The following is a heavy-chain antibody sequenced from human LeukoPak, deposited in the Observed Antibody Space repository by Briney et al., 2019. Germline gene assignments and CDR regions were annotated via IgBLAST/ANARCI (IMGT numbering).Heavy chain of an antibody. V-gene: IGHV4-31*02. CDR1: GFTVSSNY. Sequence: LRLSCAASGFTVSSNYMSWVRQHPGKGLEWIGYIYYSGSTYYNPSLKSRVTISVDTSKNQFSLKLSSVTAADTAVYYCARDNKNAYYDSSGYGYAFDIWGQGTMVTVSS. CDR3: ARDNKNAYYDSSGYGYAFDI. D-gene: IGHD3-22*01. CDR2: IYYSGST. J-gene: IGHJ3*02.